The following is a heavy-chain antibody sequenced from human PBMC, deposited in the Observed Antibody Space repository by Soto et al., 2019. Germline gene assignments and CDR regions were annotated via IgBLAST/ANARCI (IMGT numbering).Heavy chain of an antibody. D-gene: IGHD5-12*01. CDR3: ARDRGPADS. CDR1: GYTFTNYA. CDR2: ISGYNGNT. Sequence: QIQLVQSGVEVKKPGASVKVSCKASGYTFTNYAISWVRQAPGQGLEWMGWISGYNGNTDYAQKFPGRLTMTTDTPTTTAYTELRSLRSDVTAVYYCARDRGPADSWGQGTLVTVSS. J-gene: IGHJ4*02. V-gene: IGHV1-18*01.